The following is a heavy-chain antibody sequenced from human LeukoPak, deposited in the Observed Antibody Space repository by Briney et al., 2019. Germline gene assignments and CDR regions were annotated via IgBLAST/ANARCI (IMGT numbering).Heavy chain of an antibody. J-gene: IGHJ6*03. CDR1: GFIFSSYS. CDR3: ARVGGTYYDFWSGYYYYYYMDV. V-gene: IGHV3-21*01. Sequence: PGGSLRLSCVASGFIFSSYSMNWVRQAPGKGLEWVSAIGSSSFYIYYADSVKGRFTISRDNAKNSLYLQMNSLRAEDTAVYYCARVGGTYYDFWSGYYYYYYMDVWGKGTTVTVSS. CDR2: IGSSSFYI. D-gene: IGHD3-3*01.